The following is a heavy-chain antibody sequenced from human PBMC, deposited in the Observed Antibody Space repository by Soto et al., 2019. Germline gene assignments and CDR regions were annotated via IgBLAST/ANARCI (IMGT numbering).Heavy chain of an antibody. V-gene: IGHV1-18*04. J-gene: IGHJ4*02. CDR1: GYTFTSFG. CDR3: ARSGPYYHVTTGYYPLILDY. Sequence: QVQLVQSGAELRKPGASVRVSCQASGYTFTSFGISWVRQARGQGLEWLGWISGHNGDTAFPQSLQGRVTLTTDTSTSTAYLELSSLRSDASAVYYLARSGPYYHVTTGYYPLILDYWGQGYRVTVPS. D-gene: IGHD3-22*01. CDR2: ISGHNGDT.